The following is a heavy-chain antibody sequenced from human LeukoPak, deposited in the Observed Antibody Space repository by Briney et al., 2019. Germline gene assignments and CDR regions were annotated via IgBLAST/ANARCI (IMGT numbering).Heavy chain of an antibody. CDR1: GFVFNSYW. Sequence: GGSLRLSCVTSGFVFNSYWMSWVRQAPGKGLEWVANENQDGSKIYYVDSVKGRFIMSRDNTKNSFYLQMSSLRVEDTAVYYCARGRDVDSWGQGTLVTVSS. CDR2: ENQDGSKI. V-gene: IGHV3-7*03. J-gene: IGHJ5*01. CDR3: ARGRDVDS.